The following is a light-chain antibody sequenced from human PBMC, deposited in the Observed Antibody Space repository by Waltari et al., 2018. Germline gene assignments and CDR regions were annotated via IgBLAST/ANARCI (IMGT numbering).Light chain of an antibody. CDR1: ALPQQY. Sequence: SYELTHPPSVSVSPGQTARHPRPGDALPQQYSYWYQQKSGQAPVLVIYEDRKRPFGIPERFSGSKSGTMATLTISGGQVEDEADYYCYSTDSSGNHRGVFGGGTKLTVL. CDR2: EDR. CDR3: YSTDSSGNHRGV. V-gene: IGLV3-10*01. J-gene: IGLJ2*01.